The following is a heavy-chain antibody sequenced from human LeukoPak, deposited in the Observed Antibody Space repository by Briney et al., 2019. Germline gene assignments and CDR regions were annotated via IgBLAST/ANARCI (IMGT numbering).Heavy chain of an antibody. D-gene: IGHD4-23*01. V-gene: IGHV1-69*13. CDR2: IIPIFGTA. CDR1: GGTFSSYA. CDR3: ARASFRYGGNSEGFDY. J-gene: IGHJ4*02. Sequence: SVKVSCKASGGTFSSYAISWVRQAPGQGREWMGGIIPIFGTANYAQKFQGRVTITADESTSTAYMELSSLRSEDTAVYYCARASFRYGGNSEGFDYWGQGTLVTVSS.